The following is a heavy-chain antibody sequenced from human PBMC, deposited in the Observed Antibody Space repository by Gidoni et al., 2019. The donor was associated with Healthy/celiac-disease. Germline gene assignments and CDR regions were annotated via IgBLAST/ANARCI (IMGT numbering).Heavy chain of an antibody. Sequence: QVQLQESGPGLVKPSQTLSLTCTVSGGSISSGSYYWSWIRQPAGKGLEWIGRIYTSGSTNDNPALKSRVTMSVETSKNQFSRKLSSVTAADTAVYYCARGVGSAWGQGTLVTVSS. CDR1: GGSISSGSYY. CDR2: IYTSGST. CDR3: ARGVGSA. J-gene: IGHJ5*02. D-gene: IGHD6-25*01. V-gene: IGHV4-61*02.